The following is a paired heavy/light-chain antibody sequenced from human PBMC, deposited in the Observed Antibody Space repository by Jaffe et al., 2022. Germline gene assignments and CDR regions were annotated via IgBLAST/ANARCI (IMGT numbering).Light chain of an antibody. Sequence: DIVMTQSPDSLAVSLGERATINCKSSQSVLYSSNNKNYLAWYQQKPGQPPKLLIYWASTRESGVPDRFSGSGSGTDFTLTISSLQAEDVAVYYCQQYYSTPPAFGQGTKVEIK. V-gene: IGKV4-1*01. CDR1: QSVLYSSNNKNY. J-gene: IGKJ1*01. CDR3: QQYYSTPPA. CDR2: WAS.
Heavy chain of an antibody. Sequence: QITLKESGPTLVKPTQTLTLTCTFSGFSLSTSGVGVGWIRQPPGKALEWLALIYWNDDKRYSPSLKSRLTITKDTSKNQVVLTMTNMDPVDTATYYCAHGTYENYYDYIWGSYRRRGNAFDIWGQGTMVTVSS. V-gene: IGHV2-5*01. CDR2: IYWNDDK. J-gene: IGHJ3*02. CDR1: GFSLSTSGVG. D-gene: IGHD3-16*02. CDR3: AHGTYENYYDYIWGSYRRRGNAFDI.